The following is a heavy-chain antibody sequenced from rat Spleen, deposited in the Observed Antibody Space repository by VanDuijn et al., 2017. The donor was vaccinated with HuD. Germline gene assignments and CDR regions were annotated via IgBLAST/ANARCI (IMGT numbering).Heavy chain of an antibody. Sequence: EVKLVESDGGLVQPGRSLKLSCAASGFIFSDHYVAWVRQAPTKGLEWVATINYDGSNTYYRDSVKVRFTISRDNAKSTLYLQMDSLRSEDTATYYCARQGYLRDWYFDFWGPGTMVTVSS. CDR2: INYDGSNT. CDR3: ARQGYLRDWYFDF. V-gene: IGHV5-7*01. D-gene: IGHD2-7*01. J-gene: IGHJ1*01. CDR1: GFIFSDHY.